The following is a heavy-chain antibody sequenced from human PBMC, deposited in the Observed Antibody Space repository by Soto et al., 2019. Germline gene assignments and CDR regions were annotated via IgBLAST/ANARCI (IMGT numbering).Heavy chain of an antibody. CDR3: ARGRTGYSYGFRASENWLDP. D-gene: IGHD5-18*01. J-gene: IGHJ5*02. CDR1: GGSFSGYY. V-gene: IGHV4-34*01. CDR2: INHSGST. Sequence: SETLSLTCAVYGGSFSGYYWSWIRQPPGKGLEWIGEINHSGSTNYNPSLKSRVTISVDTSKNQFSLKLSSVTAADTAVYYCARGRTGYSYGFRASENWLDPWGQGTLVTVSS.